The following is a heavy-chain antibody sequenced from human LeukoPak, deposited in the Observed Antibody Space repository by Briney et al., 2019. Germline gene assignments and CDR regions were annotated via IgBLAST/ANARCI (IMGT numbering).Heavy chain of an antibody. CDR2: ISGSGGST. CDR1: GFTFSNYG. V-gene: IGHV3-23*01. J-gene: IGHJ4*02. CDR3: ARETVPAIAAPRGLNY. Sequence: GGSLRLSCAASGFTFSNYGMSWVRQAPRKGLEWVSAISGSGGSTHYADSVKGRFTISRDNSKNTLYLQMSSLRADDTAVYYCARETVPAIAAPRGLNYWGQGTLVTVSS. D-gene: IGHD6-13*01.